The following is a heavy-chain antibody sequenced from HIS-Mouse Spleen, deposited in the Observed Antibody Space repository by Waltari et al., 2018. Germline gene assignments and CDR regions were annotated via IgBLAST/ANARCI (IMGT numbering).Heavy chain of an antibody. J-gene: IGHJ2*01. Sequence: QLQLQESGPGLVKPSETLSLTCTVSGGSISSSSYYWGWIRQPPGKGLEWIGSIYYSGSTYYNPPLKRRVTISVDTSKTQFSLRLSSVTAADTAVYYCAREIPYSSSWYDWYFDLWGRGTLVTVSS. CDR2: IYYSGST. CDR3: AREIPYSSSWYDWYFDL. V-gene: IGHV4-39*07. CDR1: GGSISSSSYY. D-gene: IGHD6-13*01.